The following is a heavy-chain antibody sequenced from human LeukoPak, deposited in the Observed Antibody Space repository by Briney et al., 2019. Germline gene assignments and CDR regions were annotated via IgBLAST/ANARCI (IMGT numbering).Heavy chain of an antibody. Sequence: PSETLSLTCAVYGGSFSGYYWSWIRQPPGKGLEWIGEINHSGSTNYNPSLKSRVTISVDTSKNQFSLKLSSVTAADTAVYYCARGFPDYHPNYGHYALGWFDPWGQGTLVTVSS. V-gene: IGHV4-34*01. CDR3: ARGFPDYHPNYGHYALGWFDP. CDR1: GGSFSGYY. D-gene: IGHD4-17*01. CDR2: INHSGST. J-gene: IGHJ5*02.